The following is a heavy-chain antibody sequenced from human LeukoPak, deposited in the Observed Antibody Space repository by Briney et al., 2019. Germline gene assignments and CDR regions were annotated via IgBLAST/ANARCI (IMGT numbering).Heavy chain of an antibody. Sequence: ASVKVSCKASGCTFTGYYMHWVRQAPGQGLEWMGWINPNSGGTNYAQKFQGRVTMTRDTSISTAYMELSRLRSDDTAVYYCARGHSSGWYPLTYWGQGTLVTVSS. CDR1: GCTFTGYY. CDR2: INPNSGGT. CDR3: ARGHSSGWYPLTY. J-gene: IGHJ4*02. V-gene: IGHV1-2*02. D-gene: IGHD6-19*01.